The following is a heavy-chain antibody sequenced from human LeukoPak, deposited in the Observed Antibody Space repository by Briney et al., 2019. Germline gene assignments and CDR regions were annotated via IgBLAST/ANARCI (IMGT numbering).Heavy chain of an antibody. V-gene: IGHV1-69*01. CDR2: IIPLFGTA. D-gene: IGHD2-2*02. J-gene: IGHJ5*02. CDR1: GGTFSSYA. CDR3: ADERGCSSTSCYTDDNWFDP. Sequence: SVKVSCKASGGTFSSYAISWVRQAPGQGLEWMGGIIPLFGTANYAQKFQGRVTITADESTSTAYMELSSLRSEDTAVYYCADERGCSSTSCYTDDNWFDPWGQGTLVTVSS.